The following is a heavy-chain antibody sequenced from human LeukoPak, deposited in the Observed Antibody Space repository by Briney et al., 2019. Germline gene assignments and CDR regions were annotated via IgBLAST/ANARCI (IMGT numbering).Heavy chain of an antibody. CDR3: AKDPSGSYLYGMDV. CDR2: ISWNSGSI. J-gene: IGHJ6*02. Sequence: GGSLRLSCAASGFTFDDYAMHWVRQAPGKGLEWVSGISWNSGSIGYADSVKGRFTISRDNAKNFLYLQMNSLRAEDTALYYCAKDPSGSYLYGMDVWGQGTTVTVSS. CDR1: GFTFDDYA. V-gene: IGHV3-9*01. D-gene: IGHD1-26*01.